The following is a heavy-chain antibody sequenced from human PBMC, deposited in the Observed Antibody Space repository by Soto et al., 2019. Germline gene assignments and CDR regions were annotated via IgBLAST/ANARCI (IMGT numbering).Heavy chain of an antibody. J-gene: IGHJ6*02. CDR2: ISSSGSTI. Sequence: PGGSLRLSCAASGFTFSDYYMSWIRQSPGKGLEWVSYISSSGSTIYYADSVKGRFTISRDNAKNSLYLQMNSLRAEDTAVYYCASDVGYYYYGMDVWGQGTTVTVSS. CDR1: GFTFSDYY. CDR3: ASDVGYYYYGMDV. V-gene: IGHV3-11*01.